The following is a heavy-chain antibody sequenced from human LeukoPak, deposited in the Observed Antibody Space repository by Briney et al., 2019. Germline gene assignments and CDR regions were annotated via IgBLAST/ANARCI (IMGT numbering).Heavy chain of an antibody. V-gene: IGHV4-31*03. CDR1: GGSISSGGYY. D-gene: IGHD4-11*01. CDR3: ARDTLQADYFDY. Sequence: SQTLSLTCSVSGGSISSGGYYWSWIRQHPGKGLEWIGYIYYSGSTYYNPSLKSRVTISVDTSKNQFSLKLSSVTAADTAVYYCARDTLQADYFDYWGQGTLVTVSS. J-gene: IGHJ4*02. CDR2: IYYSGST.